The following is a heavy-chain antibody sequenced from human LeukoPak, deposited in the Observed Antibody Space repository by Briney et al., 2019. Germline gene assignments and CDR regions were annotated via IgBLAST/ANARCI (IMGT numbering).Heavy chain of an antibody. CDR3: DYYDSSGSDY. Sequence: PSETLSLTCTVAGGSISSSSDYWGWICQPPGKGLEWIGSIYYSGSTYYNPSLKSRVTISVDTSKNQFSLKLSSVTAADTAVYYCDYYDSSGSDYWGQGTLVTVSS. V-gene: IGHV4-39*01. D-gene: IGHD3-22*01. CDR2: IYYSGST. J-gene: IGHJ4*02. CDR1: GGSISSSSDY.